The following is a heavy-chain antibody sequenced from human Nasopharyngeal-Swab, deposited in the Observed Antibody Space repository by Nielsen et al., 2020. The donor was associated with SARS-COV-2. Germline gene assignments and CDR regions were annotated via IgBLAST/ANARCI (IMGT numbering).Heavy chain of an antibody. CDR1: GWSFTTYS. CDR3: ARGRYYGDYDY. V-gene: IGHV4-34*01. J-gene: IGHJ4*02. Sequence: ESLKISCAVYGWSFTTYSWIWIRQPPGKGLEWIGEINHIGSTNYNTYNPSLNSRVTISLATSKNQFSLTLTSVTAADTAIYFCARGRYYGDYDYWGQGALVTVSS. CDR2: INHIGST. D-gene: IGHD4-17*01.